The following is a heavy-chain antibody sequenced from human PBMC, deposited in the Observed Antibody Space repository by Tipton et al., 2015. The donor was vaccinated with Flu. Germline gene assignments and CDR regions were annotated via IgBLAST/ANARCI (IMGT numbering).Heavy chain of an antibody. J-gene: IGHJ3*02. V-gene: IGHV4-61*02. CDR1: GGSISSGSYY. CDR3: AREGFDSSVYRAGDAFDI. Sequence: TLSLTCTVSGGSISSGSYYWSWIRQPAGKGLEWIGRIYTSGSTNYNPSLKSRVTISVDTSKNQFSLKLSSVTAADTAVYYCAREGFDSSVYRAGDAFDIWGQGTMVTVSS. D-gene: IGHD3-22*01. CDR2: IYTSGST.